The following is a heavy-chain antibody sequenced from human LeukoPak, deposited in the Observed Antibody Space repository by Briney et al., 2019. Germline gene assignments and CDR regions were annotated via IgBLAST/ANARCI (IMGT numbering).Heavy chain of an antibody. CDR2: ISSSSSYI. J-gene: IGHJ4*02. Sequence: GGSLRLSCAASGFTFDDYGMSWVRQAPGKGLEWVSSISSSSSYIYYGDSVKGRFTISRDNAKNSLYLQMNSLRAEDTAVYYCARDEVPSYYDSSGYYYYWGQGTLVTVSS. D-gene: IGHD3-22*01. CDR1: GFTFDDYG. V-gene: IGHV3-21*03. CDR3: ARDEVPSYYDSSGYYYY.